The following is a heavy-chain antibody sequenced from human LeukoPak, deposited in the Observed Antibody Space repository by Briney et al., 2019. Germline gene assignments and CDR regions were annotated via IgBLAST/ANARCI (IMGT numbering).Heavy chain of an antibody. D-gene: IGHD4-17*01. CDR3: AIDRTTVSIDY. J-gene: IGHJ4*02. CDR2: IWYDGSNK. Sequence: GGSLRLSCAASGFTFSTYEMNWVRQAPGKGLEWVAVIWYDGSNKYYADSVKGRFTISRDNSKNTLYLQMNSLRAEDTAVYYCAIDRTTVSIDYWGQGTLVTVSS. CDR1: GFTFSTYE. V-gene: IGHV3-33*08.